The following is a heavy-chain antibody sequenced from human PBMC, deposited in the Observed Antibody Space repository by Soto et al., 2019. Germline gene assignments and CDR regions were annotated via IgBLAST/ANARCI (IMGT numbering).Heavy chain of an antibody. CDR1: GYTFTSYA. CDR3: ARASDIVVVVAATLDY. J-gene: IGHJ4*02. CDR2: INASNGNT. D-gene: IGHD2-15*01. Sequence: ASVKGSCKASGYTFTSYAMHWVRQAPGQRLECMGWINASNGNTKYSQKFQGRVTITRDTSASTAYMELSSLRSEDTAVYYCARASDIVVVVAATLDYWGQGTLVTVSS. V-gene: IGHV1-3*01.